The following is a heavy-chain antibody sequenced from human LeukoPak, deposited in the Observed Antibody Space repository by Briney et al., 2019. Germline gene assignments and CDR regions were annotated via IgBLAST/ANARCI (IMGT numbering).Heavy chain of an antibody. CDR2: IYYSGTA. Sequence: SQTLSLTCTVSGASIYSNHYYWSWIRQLPGKGLEWIGYIYYSGTAYYNPSLKSRVTISLDTSKNQFSLKLTSVTAADTAVYYCARGVEYFYSSGSYHPIDPWGQGALVTVSS. CDR3: ARGVEYFYSSGSYHPIDP. J-gene: IGHJ5*02. V-gene: IGHV4-31*03. CDR1: GASIYSNHYY. D-gene: IGHD3-10*01.